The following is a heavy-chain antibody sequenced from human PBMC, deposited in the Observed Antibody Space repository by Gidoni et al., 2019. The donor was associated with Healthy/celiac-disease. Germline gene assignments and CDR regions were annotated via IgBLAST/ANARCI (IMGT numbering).Heavy chain of an antibody. J-gene: IGHJ4*02. D-gene: IGHD5-18*01. CDR2: ISSSSRYT. Sequence: QVQLVEYGGGLVKPGGSLRLSCAASGFAFSDYYMSWIRQAPGKGLEWVSYISSSSRYTHYAASVKGRFTISRDNAKNSLYLQMTSLRAEDTAVYYCARLWGYSYGRDYWGQGTLVTVSS. CDR3: ARLWGYSYGRDY. CDR1: GFAFSDYY. V-gene: IGHV3-11*05.